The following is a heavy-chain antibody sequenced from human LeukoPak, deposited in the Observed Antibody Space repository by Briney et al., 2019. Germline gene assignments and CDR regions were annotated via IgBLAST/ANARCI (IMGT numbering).Heavy chain of an antibody. V-gene: IGHV3-7*01. J-gene: IGHJ4*02. CDR2: IKQDGSEK. CDR1: GFTFSSYW. Sequence: GGSLRLSCAASGFTFSSYWMSWVRQALGKGLEWVANIKQDGSEKYYVDSVKGRFTISRDNAKNSLYLQMNSLRAEDTAVYYCARESGEMATIFDYWGQGTLVTVSS. D-gene: IGHD5-24*01. CDR3: ARESGEMATIFDY.